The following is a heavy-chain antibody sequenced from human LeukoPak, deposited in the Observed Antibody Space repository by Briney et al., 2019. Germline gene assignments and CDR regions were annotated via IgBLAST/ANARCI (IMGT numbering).Heavy chain of an antibody. D-gene: IGHD6-19*01. V-gene: IGHV4-34*01. Sequence: SETLSLTCAVYSGSLSGYYWSWIRQPPGKGLEWIGEINHSGSTNYNPSLRSRVTISVDTSKNQFSLKLSSVTAADTAVYYCASFSVVAGTYWGQGTLVTVSS. CDR3: ASFSVVAGTY. CDR1: SGSLSGYY. CDR2: INHSGST. J-gene: IGHJ4*02.